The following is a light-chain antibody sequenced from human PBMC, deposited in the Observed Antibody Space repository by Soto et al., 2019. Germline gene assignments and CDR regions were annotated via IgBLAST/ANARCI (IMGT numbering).Light chain of an antibody. Sequence: EIVLTQSPATLSLSPGERATLSCRASQSVGTYLAWYQHNPGQAPRLLIYDASNRATGIPARFSGSGSGTDFTLTISSPEPEDFAVYYCQQRYNSANTFGQGTKLEIK. CDR2: DAS. CDR3: QQRYNSANT. J-gene: IGKJ2*01. V-gene: IGKV3-11*01. CDR1: QSVGTY.